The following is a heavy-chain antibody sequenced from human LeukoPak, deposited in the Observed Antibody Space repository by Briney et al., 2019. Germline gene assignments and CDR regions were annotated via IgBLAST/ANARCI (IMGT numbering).Heavy chain of an antibody. CDR3: ARLDDRPAGHQPLLGAFDI. V-gene: IGHV4-59*01. D-gene: IGHD3-22*01. Sequence: PSETLSLTCTVSGGSISSSYWTWIRQPPGKGLEWIGSIYYSGNTNYNPSLKSRITISVDTSKNQFSLRLSSVTAADTAVYYCARLDDRPAGHQPLLGAFDIWGQGTLVTVSS. CDR2: IYYSGNT. J-gene: IGHJ3*02. CDR1: GGSISSSY.